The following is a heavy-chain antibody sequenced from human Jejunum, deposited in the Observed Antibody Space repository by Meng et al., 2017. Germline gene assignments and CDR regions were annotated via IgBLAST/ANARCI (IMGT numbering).Heavy chain of an antibody. CDR3: ARVLALIDS. V-gene: IGHV4-34*02. CDR1: GESFSGYY. CDR2: ITYTGVV. D-gene: IGHD3-3*02. Sequence: QVHLQQWGAGMLKPSETLSLTCAVVGESFSGYYWNWLRQSPGKGLEWIGQITYTGVVDYNPSLKSRVTIFVDTPKRQFSLNLTSVTAADTAVYYCARVLALIDSWGQGTLVTVSS. J-gene: IGHJ4*02.